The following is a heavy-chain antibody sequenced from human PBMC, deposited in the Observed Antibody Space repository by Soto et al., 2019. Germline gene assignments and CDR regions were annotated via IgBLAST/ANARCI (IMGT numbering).Heavy chain of an antibody. V-gene: IGHV4-31*03. D-gene: IGHD6-6*01. CDR1: GGSISSSGYY. J-gene: IGHJ5*02. Sequence: QVQLQESGPGLVKPSQTLSLTCTVSGGSISSSGYYWSWIRQHPGKGLEWIGYIYYSGSTYYNPYLKSRVTISVDTSKNQVSLTLSSVNAAFTAVYYCARGLSFGSIAPVVIDPWGQGTLVTVSS. CDR2: IYYSGST. CDR3: ARGLSFGSIAPVVIDP.